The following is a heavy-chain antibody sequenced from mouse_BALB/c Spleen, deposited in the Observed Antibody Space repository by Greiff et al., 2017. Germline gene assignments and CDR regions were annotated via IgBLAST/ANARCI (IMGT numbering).Heavy chain of an antibody. CDR1: GYSFTGYY. CDR3: ARSITTVVATDY. V-gene: IGHV1S34*01. CDR2: ISCYNGAT. D-gene: IGHD1-1*01. J-gene: IGHJ2*01. Sequence: LVKTGASVKISCKASGYSFTGYYMHWVKQSHEKSLEWIGYISCYNGATSYNQKFKGKATFTVDTSSSTAYMQFNSLTSEDSAVYYCARSITTVVATDYWGQGTTLTVSS.